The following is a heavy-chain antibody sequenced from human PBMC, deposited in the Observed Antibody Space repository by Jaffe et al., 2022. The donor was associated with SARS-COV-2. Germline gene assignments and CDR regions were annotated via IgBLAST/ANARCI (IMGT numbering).Heavy chain of an antibody. CDR3: ARGRQQWLTAPYYYYYYMDV. J-gene: IGHJ6*03. CDR2: ISSSSSTI. Sequence: EVQLVESGGGLVQPGGSLRLSCAASGFTFSSYSMNWVRQAPGKGLEWVSYISSSSSTIYYADSVKGRFTISRDNAKNSLYLQMNSLRAEDTAVYYCARGRQQWLTAPYYYYYYMDVWGKGTTVTVSS. V-gene: IGHV3-48*01. CDR1: GFTFSSYS. D-gene: IGHD6-19*01.